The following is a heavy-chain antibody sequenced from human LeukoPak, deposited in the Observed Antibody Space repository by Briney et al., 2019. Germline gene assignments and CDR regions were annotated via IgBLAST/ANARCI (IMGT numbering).Heavy chain of an antibody. CDR3: ASYYYGSGSYYTPHYFDY. D-gene: IGHD3-10*01. CDR2: IYYSGRT. CDR1: GGSISSGGYY. J-gene: IGHJ4*02. Sequence: SETLSLTCTVSGGSISSGGYYWSWIRQHPGKGLEWIGHIYYSGRTYYNPSLKSRVTISVDTSKKQFSLKLSSVTAADTAVYYCASYYYGSGSYYTPHYFDYWGQGTLVTVSS. V-gene: IGHV4-31*03.